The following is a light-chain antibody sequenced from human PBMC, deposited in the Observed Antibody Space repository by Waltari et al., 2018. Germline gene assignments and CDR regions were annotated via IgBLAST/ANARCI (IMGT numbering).Light chain of an antibody. CDR3: DSLRSDDTHAKL. J-gene: IGLJ2*01. V-gene: IGLV2-14*01. CDR1: RSDIGTLDY. Sequence: QSALTQTASVSGSPGQSITIFCTGTRSDIGTLDYVSWYQHRSGVAPRRIIYAVTRRPSEICSRFSASRSGSTSSLTISGIRPEDDATYYCDSLRSDDTHAKLLGGGTRVTVL. CDR2: AVT.